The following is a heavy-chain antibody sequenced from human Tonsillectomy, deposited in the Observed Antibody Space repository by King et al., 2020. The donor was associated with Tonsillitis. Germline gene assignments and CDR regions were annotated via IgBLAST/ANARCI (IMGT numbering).Heavy chain of an antibody. CDR3: AREAEAVIHFDY. D-gene: IGHD6-13*01. V-gene: IGHV4-4*07. CDR2: IYSGGNT. J-gene: IGHJ4*02. Sequence: MQLQESGPGLVKPSETLSLTCTVSGDFINNYYWTWLRQTAGEGLEWIGRIYSGGNTNYNPSLKTRVTMSVDRSKNQFSLKLTSVTAADTAVYYCAREAEAVIHFDYWGQGILVTVSS. CDR1: GDFINNYY.